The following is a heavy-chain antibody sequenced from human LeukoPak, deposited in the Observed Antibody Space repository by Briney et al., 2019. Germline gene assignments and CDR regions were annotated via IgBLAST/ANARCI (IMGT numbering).Heavy chain of an antibody. Sequence: SETLSLTCTVSGGSISSYYWSWLRQPPGKGLEWIGYIYYSGSTNYNPSLKSRVTISVDTSKNQFSLKLSSVTAADTAVYYCARLLTGDRFYYYYYMDVWGKGTTVTVSS. CDR2: IYYSGST. CDR1: GGSISSYY. V-gene: IGHV4-59*01. J-gene: IGHJ6*03. D-gene: IGHD7-27*01. CDR3: ARLLTGDRFYYYYYMDV.